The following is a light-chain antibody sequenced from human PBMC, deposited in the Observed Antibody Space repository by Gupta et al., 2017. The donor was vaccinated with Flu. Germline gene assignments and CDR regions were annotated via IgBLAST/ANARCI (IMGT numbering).Light chain of an antibody. V-gene: IGKV1-12*01. CDR1: QDISNG. CDR2: SAS. Sequence: DIQMTQFPSSVSASVGDRVTLTCRASQDISNGVAWYQQLPGKAPKILIFSASTLQSGVPSRFSGSGSGTEFTLTISSLQAEDFATYFCQQTHSFPRTFGQGTKLEIK. J-gene: IGKJ1*01. CDR3: QQTHSFPRT.